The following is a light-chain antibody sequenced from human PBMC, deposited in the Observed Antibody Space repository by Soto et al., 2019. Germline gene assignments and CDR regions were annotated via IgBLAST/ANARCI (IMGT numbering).Light chain of an antibody. CDR2: HAS. Sequence: DIQMTQSPSALSASLGDRVSITCRASQSISSWLAWYQQKPGKAPKLLIYHASSLESRVPSRFSGSGSGTEFTLTLSTLPPDDFATSSCQQYTSYSIPSGGRTTA. CDR1: QSISSW. CDR3: QQYTSYSIP. J-gene: IGKJ4*01. V-gene: IGKV1-5*01.